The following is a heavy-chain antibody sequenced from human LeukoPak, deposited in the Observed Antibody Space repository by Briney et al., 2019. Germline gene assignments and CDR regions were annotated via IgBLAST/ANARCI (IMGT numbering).Heavy chain of an antibody. D-gene: IGHD2-8*02. CDR2: IYYRGST. J-gene: IGHJ3*02. CDR1: GGSISSYY. V-gene: IGHV4-59*01. CDR3: ARDTGGTSAFDI. Sequence: SETLSLTCTVSGGSISSYYWSWIRQPPGKGLEWIGYIYYRGSTNYNPSLKSRVTISVDTSKNQFSLKLSSVTAADTAVYYCARDTGGTSAFDIWGQGTMVTVSS.